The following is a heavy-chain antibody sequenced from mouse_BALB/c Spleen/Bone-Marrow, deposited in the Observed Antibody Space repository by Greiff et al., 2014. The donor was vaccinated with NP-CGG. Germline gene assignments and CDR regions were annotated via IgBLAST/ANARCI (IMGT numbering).Heavy chain of an antibody. CDR1: GFNIKDTY. V-gene: IGHV14-3*02. CDR3: SRGYYEYLFALDY. D-gene: IGHD5-1*01. Sequence: EVQLQQSGAELVKPGASVKLSCTASGFNIKDTYIYWVKQRTEQGLEWVGRIDPANGNTKYDPKFQGKATIAADTSSNTAYLQLSSLTSEDTAVYYCSRGYYEYLFALDYWGHGTSVTVSS. CDR2: IDPANGNT. J-gene: IGHJ4*01.